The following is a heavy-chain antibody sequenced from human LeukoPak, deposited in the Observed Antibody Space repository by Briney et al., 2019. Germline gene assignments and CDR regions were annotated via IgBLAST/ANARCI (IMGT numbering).Heavy chain of an antibody. V-gene: IGHV4-39*01. CDR1: GGSISSSSYY. D-gene: IGHD3-9*01. CDR2: IYYSGST. CDR3: AEGRYFDWLDDAFDI. Sequence: SETLSLTCTVPGGSISSSSYYWGWIRQPPGKGLEWIGSIYYSGSTYYNPSLKSRVTISVDTSKNQFSLKLSSVTAADTAVYYCAEGRYFDWLDDAFDIWGQGTMVTVSS. J-gene: IGHJ3*02.